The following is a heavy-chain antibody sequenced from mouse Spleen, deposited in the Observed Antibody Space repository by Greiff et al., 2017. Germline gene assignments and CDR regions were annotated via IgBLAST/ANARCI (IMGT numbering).Heavy chain of an antibody. J-gene: IGHJ2*01. CDR2: IYPRSGNT. D-gene: IGHD1-2*01. CDR3: AIHYYGYIDY. CDR1: GYTFTSYG. V-gene: IGHV1-81*01. Sequence: QVHVKQSGAELARPGASVKLSCKASGYTFTSYGISWVKQRTGQGLEWIGEIYPRSGNTYYNEKFKGKATLTADKSSSTAYMELRSLTSEDSAVYFCAIHYYGYIDYWGQGTTLTVSS.